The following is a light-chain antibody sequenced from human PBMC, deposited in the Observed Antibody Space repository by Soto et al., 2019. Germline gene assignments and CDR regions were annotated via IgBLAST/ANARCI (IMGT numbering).Light chain of an antibody. CDR3: KQYVSHPWT. CDR2: GAS. Sequence: EIVLTQSPGTLSLSPGERATLSCRASQSLSKTYLAWYQKKPGQAPRLLIDGASSRATGTPDRFSGSGSGTDFTLTISRLEPEDFAVYYCKQYVSHPWTFGQGTNVDIK. V-gene: IGKV3-20*01. CDR1: QSLSKTY. J-gene: IGKJ1*01.